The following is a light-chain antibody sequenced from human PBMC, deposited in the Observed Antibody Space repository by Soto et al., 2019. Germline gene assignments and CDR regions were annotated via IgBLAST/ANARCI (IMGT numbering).Light chain of an antibody. Sequence: DIQMTQPPSSLSASVGDRVTITCRASQSISTYLNWYQHKPGKAPKVLIYAASSLQSGVPSRFSGSESGTDFTLTISSLQPEDCATYYSQHSYSTQYTFRQGTKLEIK. CDR2: AAS. J-gene: IGKJ2*01. CDR3: QHSYSTQYT. CDR1: QSISTY. V-gene: IGKV1-39*01.